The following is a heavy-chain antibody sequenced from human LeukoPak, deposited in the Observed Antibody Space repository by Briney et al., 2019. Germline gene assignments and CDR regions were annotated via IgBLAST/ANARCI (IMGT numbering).Heavy chain of an antibody. V-gene: IGHV3-74*01. Sequence: GGSLRLSCTASGFTFSSFWMHWVRHAPGKGLVWVSRINSDGSSTNYADSVKGRFTISRDNAKSTLYLQMNSLTAEDAAVYYCVKVGPTYSLGAFDIWGQRTMVTVSS. J-gene: IGHJ3*02. CDR3: VKVGPTYSLGAFDI. D-gene: IGHD1-26*01. CDR2: INSDGSST. CDR1: GFTFSSFW.